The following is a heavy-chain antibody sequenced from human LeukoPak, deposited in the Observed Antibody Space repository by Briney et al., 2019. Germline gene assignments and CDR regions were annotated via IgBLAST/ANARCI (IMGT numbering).Heavy chain of an antibody. CDR3: ARRRITMVRGVAPNYYYYYMDV. CDR2: IIPIFGTA. J-gene: IGHJ6*03. Sequence: VKVSCKVSGGTFSSYAISWVRQAPGQGLEWMGGIIPIFGTANYAQKFQGRVTITADESTSTAYMELSSLRSEDTAVYYCARRRITMVRGVAPNYYYYYMDVWGKGTTVTISS. V-gene: IGHV1-69*01. CDR1: GGTFSSYA. D-gene: IGHD3-10*01.